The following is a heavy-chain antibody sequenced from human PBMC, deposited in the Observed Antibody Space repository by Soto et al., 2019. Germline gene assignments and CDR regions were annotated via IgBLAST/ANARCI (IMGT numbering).Heavy chain of an antibody. V-gene: IGHV5-51*01. Sequence: GESLKISCKGPVHLFNNHWIGWVRQTPGKGLEWMGLIFTRDSETKTSPSFQGHVSFSVDNSINTVYLQWTSLKTTDTGIYFCARGYFDSGHGYDLWGQGTLVTVSS. D-gene: IGHD3-10*01. CDR1: VHLFNNHW. J-gene: IGHJ5*02. CDR2: IFTRDSET. CDR3: ARGYFDSGHGYDL.